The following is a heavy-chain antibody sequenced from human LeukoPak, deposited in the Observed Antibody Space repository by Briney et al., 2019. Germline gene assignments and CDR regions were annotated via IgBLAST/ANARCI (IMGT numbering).Heavy chain of an antibody. V-gene: IGHV3-30*18. CDR3: AKDYYYDFWSGYITNYYYYGMDV. Sequence: PGGSLRLSCAASGFAFSSYGMHWVRQAPGKGLEWVAVISYDGSNKYYADSVKGRFTISRDNSKNTLYLQMNSLRAEDTAVYYCAKDYYYDFWSGYITNYYYYGMDVWGQGTTVTVSS. CDR1: GFAFSSYG. D-gene: IGHD3-3*01. CDR2: ISYDGSNK. J-gene: IGHJ6*02.